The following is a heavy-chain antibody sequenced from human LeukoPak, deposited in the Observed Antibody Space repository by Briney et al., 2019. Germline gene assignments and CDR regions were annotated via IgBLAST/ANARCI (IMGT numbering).Heavy chain of an antibody. CDR1: GFTFSSYA. CDR3: ASGVVVPAAIDY. J-gene: IGHJ4*02. V-gene: IGHV3-30-3*01. Sequence: GGSLRLPCAASGFTFSSYAMHWVRQAPGKGLEWVAVISYDGSNKYYADSVKGRFTISRDNSKNTLYLQMNSLRAEDTAVYYCASGVVVPAAIDYWGQGTLVTVSS. D-gene: IGHD2-2*01. CDR2: ISYDGSNK.